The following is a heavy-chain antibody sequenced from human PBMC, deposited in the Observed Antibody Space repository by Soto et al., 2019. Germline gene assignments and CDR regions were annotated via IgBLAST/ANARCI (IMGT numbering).Heavy chain of an antibody. CDR2: ISGSGGST. CDR1: GFTFSSYA. Sequence: PGGSLRLSCAASGFTFSSYAMSWVRQAPGKGLEWVSAISGSGGSTYYADSVKGRFTISRDNSKNTLYLQMNSLRAEDTAVYYCAKDDSPYYDFWSGYYTGIGYWGQGT. D-gene: IGHD3-3*01. V-gene: IGHV3-23*01. J-gene: IGHJ4*02. CDR3: AKDDSPYYDFWSGYYTGIGY.